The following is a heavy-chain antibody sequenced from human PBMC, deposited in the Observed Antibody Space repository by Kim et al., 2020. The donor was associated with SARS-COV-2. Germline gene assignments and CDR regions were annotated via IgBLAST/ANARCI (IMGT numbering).Heavy chain of an antibody. Sequence: SVKVSCKASGGTFSSYAISWVRQAPGQGLEWMGGIIPIFGTANYAQKFQGRVTITADESTSTAYMELSSLRSEDTAVYYCARGHTIVTSHTLWFGELDMDWGQGTLVTVSS. V-gene: IGHV1-69*13. J-gene: IGHJ4*02. CDR3: ARGHTIVTSHTLWFGELDMD. D-gene: IGHD3-10*01. CDR2: IIPIFGTA. CDR1: GGTFSSYA.